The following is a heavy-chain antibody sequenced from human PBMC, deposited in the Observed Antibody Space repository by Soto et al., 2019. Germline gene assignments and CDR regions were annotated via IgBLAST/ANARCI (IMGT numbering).Heavy chain of an antibody. J-gene: IGHJ6*02. CDR2: ISGSGGST. Sequence: EVQLLESGGGLVQPGGSLRLSCAASGFTFSSYAMSWVRQAPGKGLEWVSAISGSGGSTYYADSVKGRFTISRDNSKNTLYLQMNSLRAEDTAVYYCAKAYGVSSWYDYSYGMDVWGQGTTVPVSS. CDR1: GFTFSSYA. D-gene: IGHD6-13*01. V-gene: IGHV3-23*01. CDR3: AKAYGVSSWYDYSYGMDV.